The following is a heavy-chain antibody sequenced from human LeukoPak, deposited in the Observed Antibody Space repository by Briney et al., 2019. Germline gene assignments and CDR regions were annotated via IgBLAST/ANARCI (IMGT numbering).Heavy chain of an antibody. V-gene: IGHV4-39*07. CDR3: ARSPGRGWSSSWYPPHYYYYMDV. CDR1: GGSISSSSYY. CDR2: IYYSGST. J-gene: IGHJ6*03. Sequence: PSETLSLTCTVSGGSISSSSYYWGWIRQPPGKGLEWIGSIYYSGSTYYNPSLKSRVTISVDTSKNQFSLKLSSVTAADTAVYYCARSPGRGWSSSWYPPHYYYYMDVWGKGTTVTVSS. D-gene: IGHD6-13*01.